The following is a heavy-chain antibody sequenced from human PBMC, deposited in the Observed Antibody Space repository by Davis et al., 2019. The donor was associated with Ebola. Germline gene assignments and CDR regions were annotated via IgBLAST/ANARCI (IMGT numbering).Heavy chain of an antibody. J-gene: IGHJ5*02. CDR1: GFTFSSYG. CDR2: IWYDGSNK. V-gene: IGHV3-33*01. D-gene: IGHD2-2*01. Sequence: PSETLSLTCAASGFTFSSYGMHWVRQAPGKGLEWVAVIWYDGSNKYYADSVKGRFTISRDNSKNTLYLQMDSLRAEDTAVYYCAREHCSSTSCYKRFWFDPWGQGTLVTVSS. CDR3: AREHCSSTSCYKRFWFDP.